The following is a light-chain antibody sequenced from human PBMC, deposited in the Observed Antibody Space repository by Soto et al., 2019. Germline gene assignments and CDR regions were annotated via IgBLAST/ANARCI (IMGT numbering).Light chain of an antibody. CDR2: EAS. V-gene: IGKV1-5*01. CDR3: QQYNSSPLT. CDR1: QSISTW. J-gene: IGKJ4*02. Sequence: DIQMTQSPSTLSASVGDRVTITCRANQSISTWLAWYQQKPGKAPKVLIYEASTLKSGVPSRFSGGGSGTEFTLIISSPQPDDFATYYCQQYNSSPLTFGGGTKVEIK.